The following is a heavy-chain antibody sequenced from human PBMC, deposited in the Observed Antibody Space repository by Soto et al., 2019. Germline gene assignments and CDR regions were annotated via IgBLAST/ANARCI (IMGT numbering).Heavy chain of an antibody. CDR2: ISVYNLNT. CDR1: GYTFTTYG. V-gene: IGHV1-18*03. J-gene: IGHJ4*02. D-gene: IGHD6-13*01. Sequence: QVQLVQSGPEVKKPGASVKVSCKASGYTFTTYGISWVRQAPGQGLEWMGRISVYNLNTNYAQKFQGRVTMTTDTSTSSAYMGAGSLRSVDMGVLYCAGGFACRDSTWYNFDYSGQGALVTVSS. CDR3: AGGFACRDSTWYNFDY.